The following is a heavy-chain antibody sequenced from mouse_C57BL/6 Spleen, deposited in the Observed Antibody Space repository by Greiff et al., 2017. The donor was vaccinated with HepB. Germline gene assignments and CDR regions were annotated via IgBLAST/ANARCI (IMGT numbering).Heavy chain of an antibody. D-gene: IGHD2-1*01. CDR1: GYTFTSYW. CDR3: ARFPLYYGNQYFDV. J-gene: IGHJ1*03. CDR2: INPSNGGT. Sequence: VQLQQPGTELVKPGASVKLSCKASGYTFTSYWMHWVKQRPGQGLEWIGNINPSNGGTNYNEKFKSKATLTVDKSSSTAYMQLSSLTSEDSAVYYCARFPLYYGNQYFDVWGTGTTVTVSS. V-gene: IGHV1-53*01.